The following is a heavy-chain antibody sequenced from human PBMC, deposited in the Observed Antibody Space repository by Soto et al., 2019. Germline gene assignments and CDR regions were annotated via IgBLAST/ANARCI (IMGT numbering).Heavy chain of an antibody. CDR1: GYPFISYG. CDR2: VSGHNGNT. V-gene: IGHV1-18*01. CDR3: ARGTIVERPYFYMDV. Sequence: QAQLAQSGGEVKKPGASVRVSCKASGYPFISYGISWVRQATGQGPEWMGRVSGHNGNTYYAQKFQGRVTMTTDTSMNTAYMELRSLRSDDTAVYYCARGTIVERPYFYMDVWGKGTTVTVSS. D-gene: IGHD2-15*01. J-gene: IGHJ6*03.